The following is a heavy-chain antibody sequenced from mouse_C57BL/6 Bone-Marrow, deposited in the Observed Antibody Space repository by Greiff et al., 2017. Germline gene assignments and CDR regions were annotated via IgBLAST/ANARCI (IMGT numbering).Heavy chain of an antibody. CDR3: AGLYGLDY. J-gene: IGHJ2*01. Sequence: QVQLKQSGAELARPGASVKMSCKASGYTFTSYTMHWVKQRPGQGLEWIGYINPSSGYTKYNQKFKDKATLTADKSSSTAYMQLSSLASEDSAVCYCAGLYGLDYWGQGTTLTVSS. CDR1: GYTFTSYT. CDR2: INPSSGYT. D-gene: IGHD1-1*01. V-gene: IGHV1-4*01.